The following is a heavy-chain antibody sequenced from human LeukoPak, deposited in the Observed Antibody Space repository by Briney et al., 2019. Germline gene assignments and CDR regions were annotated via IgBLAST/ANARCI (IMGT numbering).Heavy chain of an antibody. CDR1: GGSISSSSHY. Sequence: SETLSLTCTVSGGSISSSSHYWVWIRQPPGKGLEWIATISYSGRTYYNPSLKSRVTISVDTSKNQFSLKLSSVTAADTAVYYCTTNRDGYKPFDYWGQGSLVTVSS. CDR2: ISYSGRT. J-gene: IGHJ4*02. V-gene: IGHV4-39*01. CDR3: TTNRDGYKPFDY. D-gene: IGHD5-24*01.